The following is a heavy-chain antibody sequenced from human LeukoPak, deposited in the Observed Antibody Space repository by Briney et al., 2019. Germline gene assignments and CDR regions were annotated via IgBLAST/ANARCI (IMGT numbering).Heavy chain of an antibody. Sequence: SETLSLTCTVSGGSISSYYWSWIQQPPGKGLEWIGNIYYSGSTNYNPSLKSRVTISVDTSKNQFSLKLSSVTAADTAVYYCARYGSGWYVDYWGQGTLVTVSS. CDR1: GGSISSYY. CDR2: IYYSGST. CDR3: ARYGSGWYVDY. J-gene: IGHJ4*02. V-gene: IGHV4-59*01. D-gene: IGHD6-19*01.